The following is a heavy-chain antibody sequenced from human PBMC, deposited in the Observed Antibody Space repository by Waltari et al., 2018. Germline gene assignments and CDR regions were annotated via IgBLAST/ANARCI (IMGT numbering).Heavy chain of an antibody. CDR3: ARGSGRGGARWYGAFDI. CDR1: GFTFDDYA. CDR2: IYYSGST. V-gene: IGHV4-59*01. Sequence: VQLVESGGGLVQPGRSLRLSCAASGFTFDDYAMHWVRQGPGKGLEWIGYIYYSGSTNYNPSLKSRVTISVDTSKNQFSLKLSSVTAADTAVYYCARGSGRGGARWYGAFDIWGQGTMVTVSS. D-gene: IGHD1-26*01. J-gene: IGHJ3*02.